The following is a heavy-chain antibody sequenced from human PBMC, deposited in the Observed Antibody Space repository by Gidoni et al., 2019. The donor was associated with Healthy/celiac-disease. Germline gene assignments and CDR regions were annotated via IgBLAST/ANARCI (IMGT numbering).Heavy chain of an antibody. V-gene: IGHV4-39*01. CDR2: IYYSGST. CDR1: GGSISSSKYY. Sequence: QLQLQESGPGLVKPSETLSLTCTVSGGSISSSKYYWGWIRQPPGKGLEWFGSIYYSGSTYYNPSLQSRVTMSVDTSKNQFSLKLSSVTAADTAVYYCARHLGGSYFPPRPDDAFDIWGQGTVVTVSS. CDR3: ARHLGGSYFPPRPDDAFDI. D-gene: IGHD1-26*01. J-gene: IGHJ3*02.